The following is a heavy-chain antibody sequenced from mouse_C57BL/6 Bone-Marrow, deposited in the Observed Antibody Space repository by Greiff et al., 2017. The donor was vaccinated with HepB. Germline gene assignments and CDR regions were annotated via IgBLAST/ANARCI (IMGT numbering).Heavy chain of an antibody. CDR3: ARRAMVTTPYYFDY. Sequence: EVMLVESGGGLVQPGESLKLSCESNEYEFPSHDMSWVRKTPEKRLELVAAINSDGGSTYYPDTMERRFIISRDNTKKTLYLQMSSLMSEDTALYYCARRAMVTTPYYFDYWGQGTTLTVSS. CDR1: EYEFPSHD. J-gene: IGHJ2*01. D-gene: IGHD2-3*01. CDR2: INSDGGST. V-gene: IGHV5-2*03.